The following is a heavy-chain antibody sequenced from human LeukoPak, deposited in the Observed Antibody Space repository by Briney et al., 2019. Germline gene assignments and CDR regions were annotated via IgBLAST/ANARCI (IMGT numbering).Heavy chain of an antibody. Sequence: GGSLRLSCAASGFTFTTYWMHWVRQAPGKGLVWVSHINSDGSITSYADSVKGRFTISRDNAKNTLYLQMNSLRAEDTAVYYCAKDTSRWGPKDYWGQGTLVTVSS. CDR1: GFTFTTYW. D-gene: IGHD1-1*01. J-gene: IGHJ4*02. V-gene: IGHV3-74*01. CDR3: AKDTSRWGPKDY. CDR2: INSDGSIT.